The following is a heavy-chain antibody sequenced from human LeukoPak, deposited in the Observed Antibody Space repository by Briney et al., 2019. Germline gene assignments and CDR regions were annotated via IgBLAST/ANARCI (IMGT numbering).Heavy chain of an antibody. CDR2: ISGSAHKI. CDR1: GITFNNYA. V-gene: IGHV3-23*01. CDR3: AGRLTGYSSGYIH. J-gene: IGHJ4*02. D-gene: IGHD5-18*01. Sequence: GGSLRLSCVASGITFNNYAVSWVRQAPEKGLDWVSVISGSAHKIRYADSVEGRFTISRDNSENIVYLQMNNLRVEDTAVYYCAGRLTGYSSGYIHWGQGTLVTVSS.